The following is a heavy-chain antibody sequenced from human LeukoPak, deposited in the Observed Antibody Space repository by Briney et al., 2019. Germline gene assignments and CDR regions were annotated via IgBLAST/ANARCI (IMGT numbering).Heavy chain of an antibody. CDR1: GDSVSNKRVA. D-gene: IGHD6-13*01. J-gene: IGHJ5*02. V-gene: IGHV6-1*01. CDR2: TYYRSQWYN. CDR3: ARTEFLQQVKWFEP. Sequence: KPSQTLSLTCAISGDSVSNKRVAWNWIRQSPSRGLEWLGRTYYRSQWYNDYAVSVQSRIAINPDTSKNQFSLQLNSVTPEDTAVYYCARTEFLQQVKWFEPWGQGTLVTVSS.